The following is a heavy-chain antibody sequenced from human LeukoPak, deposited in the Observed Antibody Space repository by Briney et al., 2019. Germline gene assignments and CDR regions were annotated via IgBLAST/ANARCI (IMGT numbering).Heavy chain of an antibody. D-gene: IGHD4-17*01. V-gene: IGHV3-21*01. J-gene: IGHJ3*02. CDR2: ISSTSTYI. Sequence: GGSLRLSCVVSGFTFSRATMNWVRQAPGKGLECVSSISSTSTYINYADSVKGRFTISRDNAKKSLYLQMNGLRGEDTAMYYCTSDDYGDYEDGFDIWGQGTMVTVSS. CDR3: TSDDYGDYEDGFDI. CDR1: GFTFSRAT.